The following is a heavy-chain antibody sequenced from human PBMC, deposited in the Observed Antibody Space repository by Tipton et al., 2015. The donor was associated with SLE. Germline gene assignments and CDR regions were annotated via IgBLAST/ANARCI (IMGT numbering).Heavy chain of an antibody. Sequence: SLRLSCAASGFSFSSFTMTWVRQAPGKGLEWVANMKEDGSDIYYVDSVKGRFTISRDNAKNSLYLQMNSLRVEGTAMYYCARGGMSRNDYWGQGTLVTVSS. J-gene: IGHJ4*02. CDR2: MKEDGSDI. D-gene: IGHD6-13*01. CDR1: GFSFSSFT. V-gene: IGHV3-7*04. CDR3: ARGGMSRNDY.